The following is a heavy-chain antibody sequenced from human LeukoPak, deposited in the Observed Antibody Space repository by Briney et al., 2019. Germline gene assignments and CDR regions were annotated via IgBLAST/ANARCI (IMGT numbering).Heavy chain of an antibody. CDR2: ISSSSSYI. CDR1: GFTFSSYS. Sequence: GSLRLSCAASGFTFSSYSMNWVRQAPGKGLEWVSSISSSSSYIYYAGSVKGRFTISRDNAKNSLYLQMNSLRAEDTAVYYCARGDSSAAMPRNPWGQGTLVTVSS. V-gene: IGHV3-21*01. D-gene: IGHD2-2*01. CDR3: ARGDSSAAMPRNP. J-gene: IGHJ5*02.